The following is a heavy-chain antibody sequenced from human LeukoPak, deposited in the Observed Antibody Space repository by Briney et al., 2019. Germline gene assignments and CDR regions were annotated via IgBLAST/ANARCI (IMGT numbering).Heavy chain of an antibody. CDR3: ARQRSYYDSSGYYYAFDI. J-gene: IGHJ3*02. CDR2: IYPGDSDT. D-gene: IGHD3-22*01. CDR1: GYTFTNYW. V-gene: IGHV5-51*01. Sequence: PGESLKISCKGAGYTFTNYWIGWVRQMPGKGLEWMGIIYPGDSDTRYSPSFQGQVTISADKSISTAYLQWSSLKASDTAMYYCARQRSYYDSSGYYYAFDIWGQGTMVTVSS.